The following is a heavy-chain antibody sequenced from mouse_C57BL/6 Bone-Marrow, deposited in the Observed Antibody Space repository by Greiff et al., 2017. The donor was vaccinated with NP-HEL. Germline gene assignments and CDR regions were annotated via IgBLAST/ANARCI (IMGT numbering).Heavy chain of an antibody. D-gene: IGHD3-2*02. Sequence: VQLQQPGTELVKPGASVKLSCKASGYTFTNYWMYWVKQRPGQGLEWIGNINPSNGGTNYIEKFKNKATLTVDKSSSTAYMQLSSLTSEDSAVYYCARDSGYAFDYWGQGTTLTVSS. CDR1: GYTFTNYW. CDR2: INPSNGGT. J-gene: IGHJ2*01. CDR3: ARDSGYAFDY. V-gene: IGHV1-53*01.